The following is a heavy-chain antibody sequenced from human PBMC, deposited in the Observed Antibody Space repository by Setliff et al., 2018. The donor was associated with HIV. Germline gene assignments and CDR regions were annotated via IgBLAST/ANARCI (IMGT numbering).Heavy chain of an antibody. V-gene: IGHV3-30*04. J-gene: IGHJ4*02. D-gene: IGHD4-17*01. CDR3: ARDWLDYRILDH. CDR1: GFTLNNYA. CDR2: ISYDGNNK. Sequence: GGSLRLSCAASGFTLNNYAIHWVRQAPGKGLEWVAIISYDGNNKYYADSVKGRFTISRDNSKNTLYLQMNSLRAEDTAVYYCARDWLDYRILDHWGQGTLVTVSS.